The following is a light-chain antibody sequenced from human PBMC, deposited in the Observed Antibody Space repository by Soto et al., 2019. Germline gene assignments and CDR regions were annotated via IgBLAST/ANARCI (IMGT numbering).Light chain of an antibody. CDR2: DAS. CDR3: QQYNSVWT. V-gene: IGKV1-5*01. J-gene: IGKJ1*01. Sequence: DIQMTQSPSTLSASLGDRVTITCRASQSISRWLAWYQQKPGKAPRLLISDASYLERGVPSRFSGSGVGTECTLTSSDLQPDDLATSYGQQYNSVWTFGQGTKVEI. CDR1: QSISRW.